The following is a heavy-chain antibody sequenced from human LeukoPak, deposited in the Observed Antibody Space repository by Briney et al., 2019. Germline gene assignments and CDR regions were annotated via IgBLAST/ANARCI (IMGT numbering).Heavy chain of an antibody. CDR3: ARGGRDSGDYIWGLGIDY. V-gene: IGHV1-2*02. CDR2: ISPNSGGT. D-gene: IGHD4-17*01. J-gene: IGHJ4*02. CDR1: GFTFTGYF. Sequence: ASVKVSCKTSGFTFTGYFIHWVRQAPGQGLEWMGWISPNSGGTNSAQKFQGRITMTRDTSISTAYMELSRLKSDDTAVYYCARGGRDSGDYIWGLGIDYWGQGTLVTVS.